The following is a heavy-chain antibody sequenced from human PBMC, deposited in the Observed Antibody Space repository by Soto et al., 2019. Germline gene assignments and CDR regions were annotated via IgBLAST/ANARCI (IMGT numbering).Heavy chain of an antibody. J-gene: IGHJ4*02. CDR3: ARDGSYDSSGYVN. D-gene: IGHD3-22*01. CDR1: GYTFTGYY. V-gene: IGHV1-2*04. CDR2: INPNSGGT. Sequence: GASVKVSCKASGYTFTGYYMHWVRQAPGQGLEWMGWINPNSGGTNYAQKFQGWVTMTRDTSISTAYMELSRLRSDDTAVYYCARDGSYDSSGYVNWGQGTLVTVSS.